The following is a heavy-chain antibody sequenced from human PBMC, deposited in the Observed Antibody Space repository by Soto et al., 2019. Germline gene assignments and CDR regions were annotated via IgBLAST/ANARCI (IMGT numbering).Heavy chain of an antibody. CDR1: GFTFSSYA. CDR3: ANNTDQVWGSYRNTDF. Sequence: GGSLRLSCAASGFTFSSYAMSWVRQAAGKWLEWVSAISGSGGNTYYADSVKGRFTISRDNSKNTLYLQMNSLRAENTAVYYCANNTDQVWGSYRNTDFWGQGTLVTVSS. CDR2: ISGSGGNT. D-gene: IGHD3-16*02. J-gene: IGHJ4*02. V-gene: IGHV3-23*01.